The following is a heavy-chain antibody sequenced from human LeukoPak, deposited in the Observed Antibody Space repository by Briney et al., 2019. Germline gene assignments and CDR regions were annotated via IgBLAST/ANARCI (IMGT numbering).Heavy chain of an antibody. J-gene: IGHJ4*02. CDR2: INPNSGGT. Sequence: GASVEVSCKASGYTFTGYYMHWVRQAPGQGLEWMGWINPNSGGTNYAQKFQGRVTMTRDTSISTAYMELSRLRSDDTAVYYCARSTSYSGSIGYWGQGTLVTVSS. CDR3: ARSTSYSGSIGY. D-gene: IGHD1-26*01. CDR1: GYTFTGYY. V-gene: IGHV1-2*02.